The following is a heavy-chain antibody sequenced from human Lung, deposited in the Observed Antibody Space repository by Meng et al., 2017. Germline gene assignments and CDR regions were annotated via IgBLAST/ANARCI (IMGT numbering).Heavy chain of an antibody. V-gene: IGHV4-34*01. J-gene: IGHJ4*02. CDR1: GGSFSDYY. CDR2: INHSGST. D-gene: IGHD4-11*01. Sequence: HLQQWGAGLLTPSETLPLPCVFSGGSFSDYYWSWIRQPPGKGLEWIGEINHSGSTNYNPSLESRATISVDTSQNNLSLKLSSVTAADSAVYYCARGPTTMAHDFDYWGQGTLVTVSS. CDR3: ARGPTTMAHDFDY.